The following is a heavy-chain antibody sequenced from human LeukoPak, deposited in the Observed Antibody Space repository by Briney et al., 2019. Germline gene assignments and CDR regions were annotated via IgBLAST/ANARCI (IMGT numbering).Heavy chain of an antibody. J-gene: IGHJ4*02. V-gene: IGHV3-21*01. Sequence: PGGSLRLSCAASGFTFSSYSMNWVRQAPGKGLEWVSSITSDNYMYYADSLKGRFTISRDNAKNSLYLQMDSLRAEDTAVYYCAKGGSTAWTAVDYWGQGTLVTVSS. D-gene: IGHD2-2*01. CDR1: GFTFSSYS. CDR3: AKGGSTAWTAVDY. CDR2: ITSDNYM.